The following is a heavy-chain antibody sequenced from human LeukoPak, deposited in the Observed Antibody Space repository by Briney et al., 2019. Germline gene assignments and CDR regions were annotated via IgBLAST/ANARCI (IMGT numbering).Heavy chain of an antibody. Sequence: PSETLSLTCAVYGGSFSGYYWSWIRQPPGKGLEWIGEINHSGSTNYNPSLKSRVTISVDTSKNQFSLKLSSVTAADTAVYYCARADSSSWYHSPYYYYGMDVWGQGTTVIDSS. V-gene: IGHV4-34*01. CDR2: INHSGST. CDR1: GGSFSGYY. J-gene: IGHJ6*02. D-gene: IGHD6-13*01. CDR3: ARADSSSWYHSPYYYYGMDV.